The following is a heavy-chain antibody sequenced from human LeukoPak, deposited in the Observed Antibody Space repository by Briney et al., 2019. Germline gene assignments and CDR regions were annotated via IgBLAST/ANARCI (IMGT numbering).Heavy chain of an antibody. V-gene: IGHV3-21*01. CDR1: GFTFSSYS. Sequence: GGSLRLPYAASGFTFSSYSMNWVRQAPGKGLEWVSSISSSSSYIYYADSVKGRFTISRDNAKNSLYLQMNSLRAEDTAVYYCASNSGSYSPYDYWGQGTLVTVSS. D-gene: IGHD1-26*01. CDR2: ISSSSSYI. CDR3: ASNSGSYSPYDY. J-gene: IGHJ4*02.